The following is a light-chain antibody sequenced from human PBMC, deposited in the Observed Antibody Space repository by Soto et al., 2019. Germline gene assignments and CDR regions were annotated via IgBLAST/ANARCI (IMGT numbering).Light chain of an antibody. CDR1: SSDVGVYNY. J-gene: IGLJ2*01. CDR3: SSYAGSNNVV. V-gene: IGLV2-8*01. Sequence: QSALTQPPSASGSPGQSVTISCTGTSSDVGVYNYVSWYQQHPGKALKLLIYEVSKRPSGVPDRFSGSKSGNTASLTVSGLQAEDEADFYCSSYAGSNNVVFGGGTKLTVL. CDR2: EVS.